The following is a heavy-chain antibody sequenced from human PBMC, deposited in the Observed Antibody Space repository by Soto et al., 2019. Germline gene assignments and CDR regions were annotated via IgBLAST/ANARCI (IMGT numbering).Heavy chain of an antibody. V-gene: IGHV1-18*01. CDR3: ARDWGTVTTYYYYGMDV. Sequence: ASVKVSCKASGYTFTSYGISWVRQAPGQGLEWMGWISAYNGNTNYAQKLQGRVTMTTDTSTSTAYMELRSLRSDDTAVYYCARDWGTVTTYYYYGMDVWGQGTTVTVSS. CDR2: ISAYNGNT. CDR1: GYTFTSYG. D-gene: IGHD4-17*01. J-gene: IGHJ6*02.